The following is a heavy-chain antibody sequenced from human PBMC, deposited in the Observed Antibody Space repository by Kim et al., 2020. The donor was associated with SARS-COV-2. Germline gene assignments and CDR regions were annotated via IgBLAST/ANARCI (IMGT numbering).Heavy chain of an antibody. CDR2: T. D-gene: IGHD1-26*01. J-gene: IGHJ3*01. Sequence: TTYSSSVQGQVTFSADRSISTAYLQWSSLKASDTAMYYCAKLGVSNAFDVWGQGTMVTVSS. CDR3: AKLGVSNAFDV. V-gene: IGHV5-51*01.